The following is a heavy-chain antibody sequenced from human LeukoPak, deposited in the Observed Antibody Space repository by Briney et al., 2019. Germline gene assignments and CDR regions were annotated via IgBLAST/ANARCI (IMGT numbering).Heavy chain of an antibody. CDR1: GSSISSGDYY. CDR2: FYYSGST. Sequence: PSGTLSLTCTVSGSSISSGDYYGRWIRQPTGKGLEWIGYFYYSGSTYYNPSLKSRVTISVDTSKNQFSLKLSSVTAADTAVYYCARLYYDILTGSPNWFDPWGQGTLVTVSS. J-gene: IGHJ5*02. D-gene: IGHD3-9*01. V-gene: IGHV4-30-4*01. CDR3: ARLYYDILTGSPNWFDP.